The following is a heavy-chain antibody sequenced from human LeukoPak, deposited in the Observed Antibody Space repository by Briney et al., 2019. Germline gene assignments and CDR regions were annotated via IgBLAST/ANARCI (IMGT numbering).Heavy chain of an antibody. J-gene: IGHJ4*02. D-gene: IGHD3-3*01. V-gene: IGHV4-34*01. Sequence: SETLSLTYAVYGGSFSGYYWSWIRQPPGKGLEWIGEINHSGSTNYNPSLKSRVTISVDTSKNQFSLKLSSVTAADTAVYYCAREGFLEWSLFDYWGQGTLVTVSS. CDR2: INHSGST. CDR1: GGSFSGYY. CDR3: AREGFLEWSLFDY.